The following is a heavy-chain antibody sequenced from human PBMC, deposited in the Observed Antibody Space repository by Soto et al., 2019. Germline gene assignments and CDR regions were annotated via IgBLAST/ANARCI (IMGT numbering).Heavy chain of an antibody. D-gene: IGHD3-3*01. CDR1: GFKFTDYH. CDR2: INSRGTYT. J-gene: IGHJ6*02. CDR3: ACVAPTIFGAQFHQNLVDV. V-gene: IGHV3-11*06. Sequence: QVQLVQSGGGLVEPGGSLRLSCAASGFKFTDYHMTWIRQAQGKGLEWISYINSRGTYTTYADSVRGRFTVSRDNAKNSRYLQMDSLTGEDTAVYYCACVAPTIFGAQFHQNLVDVWGQGNMVTVAS.